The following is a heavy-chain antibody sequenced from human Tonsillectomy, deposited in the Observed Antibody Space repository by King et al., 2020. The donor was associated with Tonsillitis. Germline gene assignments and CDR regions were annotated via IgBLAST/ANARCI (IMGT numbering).Heavy chain of an antibody. CDR2: INSDGSTI. Sequence: VQLVESGGGLIQPGGSLRLSCTAFGFTFSSYWMLWVRQAPGKGLMWVSRINSDGSTITYADSVKGRFTISRDNAKNTLYLQMNSLRAEDTALYYCARGLLERSTITIAYWDQGTLVTVSS. D-gene: IGHD5-24*01. CDR1: GFTFSSYW. CDR3: ARGLLERSTITIAY. V-gene: IGHV3-74*01. J-gene: IGHJ4*02.